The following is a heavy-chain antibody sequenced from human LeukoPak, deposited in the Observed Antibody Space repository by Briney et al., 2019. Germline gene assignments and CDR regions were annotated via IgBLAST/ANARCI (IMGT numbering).Heavy chain of an antibody. CDR1: VGTLSSYA. D-gene: IGHD2-15*01. CDR3: ARAGYCSGGSCTAAFYYYYYMDV. V-gene: IGHV1-69*13. Sequence: SVKVSRKPSVGTLSSYAISWVPQAPGQGLEWLGGIIPTFGTANYAQKFQGRVTITADESTSTDYMELSSLRSEDTAVYCCARAGYCSGGSCTAAFYYYYYMDVWGKGTTVTISS. CDR2: IIPTFGTA. J-gene: IGHJ6*03.